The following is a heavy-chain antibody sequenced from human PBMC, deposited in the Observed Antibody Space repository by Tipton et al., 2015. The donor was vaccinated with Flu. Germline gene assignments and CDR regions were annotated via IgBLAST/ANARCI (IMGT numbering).Heavy chain of an antibody. V-gene: IGHV4-39*07. CDR3: ASSHSGNFDY. CDR1: GGSISSSSYY. D-gene: IGHD2-15*01. J-gene: IGHJ4*02. CDR2: IYYSGST. Sequence: TLSLTCTVSGGSISSSSYYWGWIRQPPGKGLEWIGSIYYSGSTYYNPSLKSRVTISVDTSKNQFSLKLSSVTAADTAVYYCASSHSGNFDYWGQGTLVTVSS.